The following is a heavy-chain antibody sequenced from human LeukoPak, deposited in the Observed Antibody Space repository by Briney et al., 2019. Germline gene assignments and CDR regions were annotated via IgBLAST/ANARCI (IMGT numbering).Heavy chain of an antibody. V-gene: IGHV3-30-3*01. Sequence: QPGGSLRLSCAASGFTFSGYSLHWVRQAPGKGLEWVVFISYDGSNKYYGDSVKGRFTISRDNSKNTLYLQMNSLRVEDTAMYYCASNCGGDCYWGKGTTVTVSS. CDR1: GFTFSGYS. CDR3: ASNCGGDCY. D-gene: IGHD2-21*01. J-gene: IGHJ6*04. CDR2: ISYDGSNK.